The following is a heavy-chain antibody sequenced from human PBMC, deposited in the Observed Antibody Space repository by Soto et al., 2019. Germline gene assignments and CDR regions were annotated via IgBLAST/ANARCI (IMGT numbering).Heavy chain of an antibody. Sequence: QVQLVESGGGVVQPGRSLRLSCAASGFSFSTYPMHWVRQAPGKGLEWLPVISYAGSSEYYADSVKGRFTIYRDNSKNTLYLQLNSLRLEDPDVYYCASGRAMDVWGQGTTVTVSS. V-gene: IGHV3-30-3*01. CDR1: GFSFSTYP. CDR2: ISYAGSSE. J-gene: IGHJ6*02. CDR3: ASGRAMDV.